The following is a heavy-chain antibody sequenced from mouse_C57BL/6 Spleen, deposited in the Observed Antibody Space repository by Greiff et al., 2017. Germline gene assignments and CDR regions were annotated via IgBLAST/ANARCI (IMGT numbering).Heavy chain of an antibody. D-gene: IGHD4-1*01. J-gene: IGHJ2*01. Sequence: QVKLQQSGAELVRPGASVTLSCKASGYTFTDYEMHWVKQTPVHGLEWIGAIDPETGGTAYNQKFKGKAILTADKSSSTADMELRSLTSEDSAVYYCTRRNWDYWGQGTTLTVSS. CDR2: IDPETGGT. CDR3: TRRNWDY. CDR1: GYTFTDYE. V-gene: IGHV1-15*01.